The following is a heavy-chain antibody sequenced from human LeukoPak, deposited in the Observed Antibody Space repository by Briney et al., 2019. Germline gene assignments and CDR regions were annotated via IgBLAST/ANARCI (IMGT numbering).Heavy chain of an antibody. Sequence: GGSLRLSCAASGFTFSYAWMNWVCQAPGKGREWLGRIKSRIDGGTAEYTAPVKGRFTISRDDSKNMLYLQMNSLRTEDTAIYYCATDGFYDSSRAGGYYFDFWGQGTLVTVSS. CDR1: GFTFSYAW. J-gene: IGHJ4*02. V-gene: IGHV3-15*01. D-gene: IGHD3-22*01. CDR2: IKSRIDGGTA. CDR3: ATDGFYDSSRAGGYYFDF.